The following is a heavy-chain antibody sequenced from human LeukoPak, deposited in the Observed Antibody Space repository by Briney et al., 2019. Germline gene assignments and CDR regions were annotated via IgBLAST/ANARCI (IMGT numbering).Heavy chain of an antibody. V-gene: IGHV3-7*01. D-gene: IGHD6-13*01. Sequence: GGSLRLSCAASGFTFSSYWMSWVRQAPGKGLEWVANIKQDGSEKYYVDSVKGRFTISRDNAKNSLYLQMNSLRAEDTAVYYCAREGIIAAAGTPFFDYWGQGTLVTVSS. CDR3: AREGIIAAAGTPFFDY. CDR2: IKQDGSEK. CDR1: GFTFSSYW. J-gene: IGHJ4*02.